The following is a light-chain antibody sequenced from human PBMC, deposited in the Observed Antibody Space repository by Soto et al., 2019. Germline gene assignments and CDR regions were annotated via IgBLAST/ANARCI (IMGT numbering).Light chain of an antibody. CDR3: CSYAGGNNLV. J-gene: IGLJ2*01. CDR1: SSDVGGYNF. V-gene: IGLV2-8*01. CDR2: EVI. Sequence: QSALTQPPSASGSPGQSVTISCTGTSSDVGGYNFVSWYQQHPGKVPELVIYEVIKRPSGVPDRFSVSKSGNTASLTVSGLQTEDEADYYCCSYAGGNNLVFGGGTKLTVL.